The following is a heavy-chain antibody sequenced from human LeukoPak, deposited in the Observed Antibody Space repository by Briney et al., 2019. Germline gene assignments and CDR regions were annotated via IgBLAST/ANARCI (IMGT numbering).Heavy chain of an antibody. V-gene: IGHV3-7*01. CDR2: IKPDGGDS. CDR1: GFTFSAFW. CDR3: ARLFGGVTTFDY. Sequence: GGSLRLSCAASGFTFSAFWMSWGRQGPGKGLEGVASIKPDGGDSHHVDSVMGRFTISRDNAKNLLYLQMNSLSAEDTAVYYCARLFGGVTTFDYWGQGALVTVSS. J-gene: IGHJ4*02. D-gene: IGHD4-17*01.